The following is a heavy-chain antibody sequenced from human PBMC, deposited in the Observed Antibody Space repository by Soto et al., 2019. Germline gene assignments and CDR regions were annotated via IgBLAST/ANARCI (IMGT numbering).Heavy chain of an antibody. V-gene: IGHV4-38-2*02. CDR1: GYSISSGYY. CDR2: IYHSGST. Sequence: PSETLSLTCAVSGYSISSGYYWGWIRQPPGKGLEWIGSIYHSGSTYYNPSLKSRVTISVDTSKNQFSLKLSSVTAADTAVYYCARDIVVVPPAISPHCGGHCYPTPWFDPWRQVPLVTVSS. D-gene: IGHD2-2*02. J-gene: IGHJ5*02. CDR3: ARDIVVVPPAISPHCGGHCYPTPWFDP.